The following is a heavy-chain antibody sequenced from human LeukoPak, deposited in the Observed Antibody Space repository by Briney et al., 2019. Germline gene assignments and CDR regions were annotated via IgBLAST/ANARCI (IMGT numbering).Heavy chain of an antibody. CDR1: GGSISSYY. Sequence: PSETLSLTCTVSGGSISSYYWSWIRQPPGKGLEWIGYIYYSGSTNYNPSLKSRVTISVDTSKNQFSLKLSSVTAADTAVYYCARGLTYDSSGYSLDWWGQGTLVTVSS. V-gene: IGHV4-59*01. CDR2: IYYSGST. CDR3: ARGLTYDSSGYSLDW. D-gene: IGHD3-22*01. J-gene: IGHJ4*02.